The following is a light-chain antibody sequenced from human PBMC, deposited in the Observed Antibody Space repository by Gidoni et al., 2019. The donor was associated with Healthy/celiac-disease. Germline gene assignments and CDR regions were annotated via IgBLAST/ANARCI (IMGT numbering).Light chain of an antibody. CDR2: KAS. CDR1: QSISSW. J-gene: IGKJ2*01. CDR3: QQYNSYPHT. Sequence: DIQMTQSPSTLSASVGDTVTITCRASQSISSWLAWYQQKPGKAPTLLIYKASSLESGVPSRFSGSGSGTEFTLTISSLQPDDFATYYCQQYNSYPHTFGQGTKLEIK. V-gene: IGKV1-5*03.